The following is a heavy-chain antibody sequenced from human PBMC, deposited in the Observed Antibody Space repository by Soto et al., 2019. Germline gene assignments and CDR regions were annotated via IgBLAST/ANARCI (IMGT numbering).Heavy chain of an antibody. D-gene: IGHD4-17*01. CDR2: ISAANDNT. J-gene: IGHJ4*02. Sequence: QVYLVQSGAEVKKPGASVKVSCKASGYTFTRYAMHWVRQAPGQRLEWMGWISAANDNTQYSQKFQGRVTITRDTSATTAYMELSSLTSEDTAVYYCARGGTHGDYQGYWGQGTLVTVSS. V-gene: IGHV1-3*01. CDR3: ARGGTHGDYQGY. CDR1: GYTFTRYA.